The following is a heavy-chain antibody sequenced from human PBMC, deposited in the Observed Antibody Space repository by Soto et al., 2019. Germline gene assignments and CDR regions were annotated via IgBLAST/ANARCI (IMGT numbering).Heavy chain of an antibody. D-gene: IGHD1-1*01. CDR2: ILVGGST. J-gene: IGHJ3*02. Sequence: PCCSLRLASAVCRVSCKSYDMSGVRQAPGKGLEWVSTILVGGSTHYEDAVKGRFTISRDTSKNTVYLQMNSLTAGDTAVYYCAKATATSGGAFEIYGQGTMVTVS. CDR3: AKATATSGGAFEI. CDR1: RVSCKSYD. V-gene: IGHV3-23*01.